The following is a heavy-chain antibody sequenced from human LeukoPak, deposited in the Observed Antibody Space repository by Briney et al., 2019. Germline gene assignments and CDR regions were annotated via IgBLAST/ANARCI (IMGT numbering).Heavy chain of an antibody. V-gene: IGHV3-30*02. J-gene: IGHJ5*02. D-gene: IGHD6-13*01. CDR3: AKDHIPYSSRDHWFDP. Sequence: PGGSLRLSCAASGFTFSSYSMHWVRQAPGKGLEWVPFIRYDGSNKYYADSVKGRFTISRDNSKNTLYLQMNSLRAEDTAVYYCAKDHIPYSSRDHWFDPWGQGTLVTVSS. CDR2: IRYDGSNK. CDR1: GFTFSSYS.